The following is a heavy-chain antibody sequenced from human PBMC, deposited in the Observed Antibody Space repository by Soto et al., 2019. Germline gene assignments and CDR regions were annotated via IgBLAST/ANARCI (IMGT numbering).Heavy chain of an antibody. CDR3: ARVERGTVTTVVDDFDI. CDR2: IYYSGST. J-gene: IGHJ3*02. D-gene: IGHD1-1*01. Sequence: SETLSLTCTVSTGSVSSGSYYWSWIRQPPGKGLEWIGYIYYSGSTNYNPSLKSRVTISVDTSKSQFSLNIYSVTAADTALYYCARVERGTVTTVVDDFDIWGPGTMVTVSS. CDR1: TGSVSSGSYY. V-gene: IGHV4-61*01.